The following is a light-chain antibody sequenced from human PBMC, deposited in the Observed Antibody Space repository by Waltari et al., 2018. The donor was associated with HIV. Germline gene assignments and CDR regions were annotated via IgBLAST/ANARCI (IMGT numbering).Light chain of an antibody. CDR2: GTS. CDR1: QCVSRYY. Sequence: EIVLTQSPGTLSLSPGDRATLSCRASQCVSRYYFGWYQQRPGQAPRLLLLGTSNRATGIPDRFSGSGSGTDFTLTITRLEPEDFAVYFCQQYDTTPQTFGQGTKVEIK. CDR3: QQYDTTPQT. J-gene: IGKJ1*01. V-gene: IGKV3-20*01.